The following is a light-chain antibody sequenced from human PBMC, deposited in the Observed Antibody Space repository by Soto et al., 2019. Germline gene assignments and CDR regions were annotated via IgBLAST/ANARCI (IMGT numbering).Light chain of an antibody. V-gene: IGLV7-46*01. Sequence: QAVVTQEPSLTVSPGGTVTLTCGSSTGAVTSGHYPYWFQQKPGQAPKTLIYDTSNKHSWTPARFSGSLLGDKAALTLSGAQPEDEAEYFCLLSYSGGRRVFGTGTQLTVL. CDR1: TGAVTSGHY. J-gene: IGLJ1*01. CDR3: LLSYSGGRRV. CDR2: DTS.